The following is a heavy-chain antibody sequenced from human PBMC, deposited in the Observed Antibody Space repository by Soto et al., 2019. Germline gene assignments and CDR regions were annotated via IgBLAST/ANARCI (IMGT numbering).Heavy chain of an antibody. V-gene: IGHV1-69*01. CDR2: ITPIFGKA. CDR3: ARGWGSDSTTYYYAY. CDR1: GGTFSSST. D-gene: IGHD3-22*01. J-gene: IGHJ1*01. Sequence: QVQLVQSGAEVRRPGSSVRVSCKASGGTFSSSTISWVRQAPGQGLEWVGGITPIFGKANYAQKFQGRVTITADESTSTAYMELSSLRSEATALYFCARGWGSDSTTYYYAYWGQVTSVTVSS.